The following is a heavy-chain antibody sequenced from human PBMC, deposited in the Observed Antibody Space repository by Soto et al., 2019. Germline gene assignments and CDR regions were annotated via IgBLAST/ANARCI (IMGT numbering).Heavy chain of an antibody. V-gene: IGHV3-73*01. CDR2: IRSKANSYAT. J-gene: IGHJ4*02. CDR3: TTKLPPNDYYDSSTDY. CDR1: GFTFSGSA. Sequence: GGSLRLSCAASGFTFSGSAMHWVRQASGKGLEWVGRIRSKANSYATAYAASVKGRFTISRDDSKNTAYLQMNSLKTEDTAVYYCTTKLPPNDYYDSSTDYWGQGTLVTVSS. D-gene: IGHD3-22*01.